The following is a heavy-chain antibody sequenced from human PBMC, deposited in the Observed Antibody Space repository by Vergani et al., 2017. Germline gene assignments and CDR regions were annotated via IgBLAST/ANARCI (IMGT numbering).Heavy chain of an antibody. Sequence: QVQLQQWGAGLLKPSETLSLTCAVYGGSFSGYNWSWIRQPPGKGLEWIGEINHSGSTNYNPSLKSRVTISVDTSKNQFSLKLSSVTAADTAVYYCARSYYDSSGYYFHYWGQGTLVTVSS. CDR1: GGSFSGYN. J-gene: IGHJ4*02. CDR3: ARSYYDSSGYYFHY. V-gene: IGHV4-34*01. CDR2: INHSGST. D-gene: IGHD3-22*01.